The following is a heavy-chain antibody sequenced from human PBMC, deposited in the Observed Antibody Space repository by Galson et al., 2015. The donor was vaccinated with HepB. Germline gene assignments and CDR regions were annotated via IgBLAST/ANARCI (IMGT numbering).Heavy chain of an antibody. Sequence: SLRLSCAASGYTFSSYSMNWVRQAPGKGLEWVSSISSSSSYIYYADSVKGRFTISRDNAKSSLYLQMNSLRAEDTAVYYCARDPNYDFWSGYYTRYYYYYMDVWGKGTTVTVSS. CDR2: ISSSSSYI. D-gene: IGHD3-3*01. CDR3: ARDPNYDFWSGYYTRYYYYYMDV. V-gene: IGHV3-21*01. J-gene: IGHJ6*03. CDR1: GYTFSSYS.